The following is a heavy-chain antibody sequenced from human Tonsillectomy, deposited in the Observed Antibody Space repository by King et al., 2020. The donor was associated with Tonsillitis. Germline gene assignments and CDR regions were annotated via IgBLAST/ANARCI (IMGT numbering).Heavy chain of an antibody. CDR1: GGSFSGYY. Sequence: VQLQQWGAGLLKPSETLSLTCAVYGGSFSGYYWSWIRQPPGKGLEWIGEINHSGSTNYNPSLKSRVTISVDTSKNQFSLKLSSVTAADTAVYYCSRGYCSSTSCSVSDWFDPWGQGTLVTVSS. CDR3: SRGYCSSTSCSVSDWFDP. V-gene: IGHV4-34*01. J-gene: IGHJ5*02. CDR2: INHSGST. D-gene: IGHD2-2*01.